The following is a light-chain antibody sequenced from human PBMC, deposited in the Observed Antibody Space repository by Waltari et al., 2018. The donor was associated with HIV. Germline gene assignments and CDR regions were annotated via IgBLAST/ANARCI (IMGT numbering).Light chain of an antibody. CDR3: ASFTADNTVL. J-gene: IGLJ3*02. CDR2: DVD. CDR1: DSAFGLYNF. Sequence: AVTQPASVSGLPGQSTTISCPGGDSAFGLYNFVSWYQQPSGKPPKLILYDVDSRSSGVSDRFSGAISGNTASLTISELRAEDEAHYYCASFTADNTVLFGGGTEVTVL. V-gene: IGLV2-14*03.